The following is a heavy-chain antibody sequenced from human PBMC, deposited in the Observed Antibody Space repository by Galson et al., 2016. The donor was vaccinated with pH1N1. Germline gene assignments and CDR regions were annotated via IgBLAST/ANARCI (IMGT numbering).Heavy chain of an antibody. V-gene: IGHV4-34*01. Sequence: SETLSLTCAVYGGSFSDSSWGWIRQPPGKGLEWIGEINHSGSASYNASLKSRVTISIDTSKNQFSLNLNSVTAADTAVYYCAKTARTSGPDSEYYFDFWGQGMLITVSS. CDR3: AKTARTSGPDSEYYFDF. CDR2: INHSGSA. J-gene: IGHJ4*02. D-gene: IGHD1-1*01. CDR1: GGSFSDSS.